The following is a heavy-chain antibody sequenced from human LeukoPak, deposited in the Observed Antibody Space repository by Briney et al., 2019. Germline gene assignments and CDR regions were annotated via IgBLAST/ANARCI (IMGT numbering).Heavy chain of an antibody. D-gene: IGHD5-24*01. Sequence: SETLSLTCTVSGGSMSSYYWSWIRQPPGKGLEWIGYIYYSGSTKYNPSLKSRVTISVDTSKNQFSLKLSSVTAADTAVYYCARGARAGYNCEPFDYWGQGTLVTVSS. J-gene: IGHJ4*02. V-gene: IGHV4-59*08. CDR2: IYYSGST. CDR3: ARGARAGYNCEPFDY. CDR1: GGSMSSYY.